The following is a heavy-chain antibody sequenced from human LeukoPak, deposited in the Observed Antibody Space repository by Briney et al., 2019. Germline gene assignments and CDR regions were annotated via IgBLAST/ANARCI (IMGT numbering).Heavy chain of an antibody. Sequence: SETLSLTCTVSGGSISSGSYYWSWIRQPAGKGLEWIGRIYTSGSTNYYPSLKSRVTISVDTSKNQFSLKLSSVTAADTAVYYCARDPTGIAAAGTNYWGQGTLVTVSS. CDR2: IYTSGST. D-gene: IGHD6-13*01. V-gene: IGHV4-61*02. CDR1: GGSISSGSYY. J-gene: IGHJ4*02. CDR3: ARDPTGIAAAGTNY.